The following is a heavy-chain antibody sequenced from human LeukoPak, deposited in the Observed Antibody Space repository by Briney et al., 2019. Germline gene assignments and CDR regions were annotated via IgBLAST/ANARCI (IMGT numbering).Heavy chain of an antibody. CDR3: ASYLTSIPSGMDV. V-gene: IGHV3-74*01. CDR1: GFTFSSYW. CDR2: ISTDGSSR. Sequence: QPGGSLRLSCAASGFTFSSYWMHWLRQEPRKGLVWVSRISTDGSSRSYADSVKGRFTISRDNGKSTLYLQMDSLRAEDTAVYYCASYLTSIPSGMDVWGQGATVTVSS. D-gene: IGHD2/OR15-2a*01. J-gene: IGHJ6*02.